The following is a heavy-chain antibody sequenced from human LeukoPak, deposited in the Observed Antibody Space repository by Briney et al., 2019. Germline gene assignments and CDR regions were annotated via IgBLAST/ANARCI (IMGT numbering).Heavy chain of an antibody. Sequence: ASVKVSCKASGGTFSTYAISWVRQAPGQGLEWMGWINPNSGGTYYAQKFQGRVTMTRDTSISTAYMELSRLRSDDTAVYYCARVVGDYGLYYYYYYMDVWGKGTTVTISS. CDR2: INPNSGGT. CDR3: ARVVGDYGLYYYYYYMDV. V-gene: IGHV1-2*02. CDR1: GGTFSTYA. D-gene: IGHD4-17*01. J-gene: IGHJ6*03.